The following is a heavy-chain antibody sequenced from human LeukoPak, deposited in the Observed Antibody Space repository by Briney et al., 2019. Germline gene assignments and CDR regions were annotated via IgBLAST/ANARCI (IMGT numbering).Heavy chain of an antibody. CDR1: GGSISSGGYY. Sequence: PSQTLSLTCTVSGGSISSGGYYWSWIRQHPGKGLEWIGYIYYSGSTYYNPSLKSRVTISVDTSKNQFSLKLSSVTAADTAVYYCARDRDTAVAPGAFDIWGQGTMVTVSS. J-gene: IGHJ3*02. CDR3: ARDRDTAVAPGAFDI. CDR2: IYYSGST. D-gene: IGHD5-18*01. V-gene: IGHV4-31*03.